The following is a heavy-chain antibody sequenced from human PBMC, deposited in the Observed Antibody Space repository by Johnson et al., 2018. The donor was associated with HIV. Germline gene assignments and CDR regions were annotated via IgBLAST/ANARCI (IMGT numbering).Heavy chain of an antibody. CDR1: GFTFSSYA. Sequence: QVQLVESGGGVVQPGRSLRLSCAASGFTFSSYAMHWVRQAPGKGLEWVASISYDGTNKYYADSVQGRFTLSRDNSKNTLYLQLSSLRTEDTAVFYCARGGVVHDAFDMWGQGTMVTVSS. CDR3: ARGGVVHDAFDM. J-gene: IGHJ3*02. CDR2: ISYDGTNK. V-gene: IGHV3-30-3*01. D-gene: IGHD2-2*01.